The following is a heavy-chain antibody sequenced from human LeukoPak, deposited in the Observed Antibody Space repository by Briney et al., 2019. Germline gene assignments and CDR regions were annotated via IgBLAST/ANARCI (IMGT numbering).Heavy chain of an antibody. CDR3: ANGWGIAAAGTRGLDFDY. Sequence: PGGSLRLSCAASGFTFSSSWMSWVRQAPGKGLEWVANIKQDGSEKYYVDSVKGRFTISRDNTKNSLYLQMDSLRAEDTAVYYCANGWGIAAAGTRGLDFDYWGQGTLVTVSS. J-gene: IGHJ4*02. CDR1: GFTFSSSW. CDR2: IKQDGSEK. V-gene: IGHV3-7*01. D-gene: IGHD6-13*01.